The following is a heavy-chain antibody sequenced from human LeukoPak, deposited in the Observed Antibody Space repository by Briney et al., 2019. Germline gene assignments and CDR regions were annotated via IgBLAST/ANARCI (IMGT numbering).Heavy chain of an antibody. CDR2: IKQDGSEK. J-gene: IGHJ3*01. Sequence: GGSLRLSCAASGFTFRTHWMSWVRQAPGKGLEWVANIKQDGSEKYYVDSLKGRYSISRDNARNSLYLQVNGLRAEDTAVYYCAREAVVPDAEAFDVWGQGTMVTVPS. D-gene: IGHD2-2*01. CDR3: AREAVVPDAEAFDV. V-gene: IGHV3-7*01. CDR1: GFTFRTHW.